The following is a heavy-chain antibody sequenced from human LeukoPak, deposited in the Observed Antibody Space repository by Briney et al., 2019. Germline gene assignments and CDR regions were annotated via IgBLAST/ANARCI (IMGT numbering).Heavy chain of an antibody. CDR1: GFTFSTYS. CDR2: IRSSSITI. J-gene: IGHJ3*02. CDR3: AREYGAAAGDAFDI. V-gene: IGHV3-48*01. D-gene: IGHD6-13*01. Sequence: GGSLRLSCAASGFTFSTYSMNWVRQAPGKGLEWVSYIRSSSITIYYADSVKGRVTMTRDTSISTAYMELSRLRSDDTAVYYCAREYGAAAGDAFDIWGQGTMVTVSS.